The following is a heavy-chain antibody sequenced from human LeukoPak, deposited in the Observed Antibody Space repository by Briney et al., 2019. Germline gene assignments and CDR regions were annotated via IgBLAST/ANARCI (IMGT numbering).Heavy chain of an antibody. CDR2: ISSSSSYT. D-gene: IGHD6-13*01. J-gene: IGHJ4*02. V-gene: IGHV3-11*03. CDR1: GFTFSDYY. Sequence: PGGSLRLSCAASGFTFSDYYMSWIRQAPGKGLEWVSYISSSSSYTNYADSVKGRFTISRDNAKNSLYLQMNSLRAEDTAVYYCASTIAAAGTNLDYWGQGTLVTVSS. CDR3: ASTIAAAGTNLDY.